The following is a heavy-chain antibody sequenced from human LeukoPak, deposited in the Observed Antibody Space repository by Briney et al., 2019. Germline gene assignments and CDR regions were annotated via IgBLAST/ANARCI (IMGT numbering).Heavy chain of an antibody. V-gene: IGHV3-48*03. CDR2: ISSSGSTI. D-gene: IGHD5-18*01. CDR1: GFTFSSYE. J-gene: IGHJ6*03. CDR3: ARCGYSYGLAYYYYYYMDV. Sequence: PGGSLRLSCAASGFTFSSYEMNWVRQAPGKGLEWVSYISSSGSTIYYADSVKGRFTISRDNAKNSLYLQMNSLRAEDTAVYYCARCGYSYGLAYYYYYYMDVWGKGTTVTVSS.